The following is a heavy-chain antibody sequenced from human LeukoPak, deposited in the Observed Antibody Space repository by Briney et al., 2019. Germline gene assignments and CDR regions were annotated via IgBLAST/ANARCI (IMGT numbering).Heavy chain of an antibody. Sequence: PSETLSLTCTVSGGSISSYYWSWIRQPPGKGLEWIGYIYYSGSTNYNPSLKSRVTISVDTSKNQFSLKLSSVTAADTAVYYCARSRNGAVALYYFDYWGQGTLVTVSS. J-gene: IGHJ4*02. CDR1: GGSISSYY. D-gene: IGHD6-19*01. CDR2: IYYSGST. CDR3: ARSRNGAVALYYFDY. V-gene: IGHV4-59*01.